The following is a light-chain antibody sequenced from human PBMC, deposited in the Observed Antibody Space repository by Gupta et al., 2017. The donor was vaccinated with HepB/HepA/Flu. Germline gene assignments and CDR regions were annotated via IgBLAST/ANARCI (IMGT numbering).Light chain of an antibody. Sequence: SALTQPASVSGSPGQSITISCTGIGSDFGGFDHVAWYRQHPGRAPKLLISDVSNRPSGVSTRFLSYTSAKTAYPKTIGVQAEDEGDDYYSYSTYNTTSFVFGGGTKVTVL. CDR2: DVS. CDR3: SYSTYNTTSFV. CDR1: GSDFGGFDH. V-gene: IGLV2-14*03. J-gene: IGLJ2*01.